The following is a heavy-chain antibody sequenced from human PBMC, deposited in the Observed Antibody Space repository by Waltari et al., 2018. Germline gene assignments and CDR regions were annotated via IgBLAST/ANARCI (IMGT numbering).Heavy chain of an antibody. J-gene: IGHJ4*02. D-gene: IGHD3-10*01. Sequence: DVQLLESGGGLVQPGGSLSLSCEASGFTFRDFAMTWVRPAPGQGLEWVSTIRPSAERTYYAGSVKGRFSVSRDNSMNTHYLQLEFLRPEDTAIYFCARERGSSGVYYIDYWGQGTLVSVSS. CDR1: GFTFRDFA. CDR3: ARERGSSGVYYIDY. V-gene: IGHV3-23*01. CDR2: IRPSAERT.